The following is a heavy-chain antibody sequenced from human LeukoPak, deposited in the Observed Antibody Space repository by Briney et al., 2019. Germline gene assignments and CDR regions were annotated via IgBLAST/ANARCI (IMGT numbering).Heavy chain of an antibody. V-gene: IGHV3-30-3*01. Sequence: PGGSLRLSCAASGFTFSSYAMHWVRQAPGMGLEWVAVISYDGSNKYYADSVKGRFTISRDNSKNTLYLQMNSLRAEDTAVYYCAREERYSSGWYVGFDYWGQGTLVTVSS. J-gene: IGHJ4*02. CDR3: AREERYSSGWYVGFDY. CDR2: ISYDGSNK. CDR1: GFTFSSYA. D-gene: IGHD6-19*01.